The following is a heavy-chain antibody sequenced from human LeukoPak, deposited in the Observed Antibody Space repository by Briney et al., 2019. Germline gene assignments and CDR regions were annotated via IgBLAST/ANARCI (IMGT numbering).Heavy chain of an antibody. D-gene: IGHD1-26*01. Sequence: GGSLRLSCAASGFTFSSYSMNWVRQAPGKGLEWVSFISSSSTTIYYADSVKGRFTISRDNAKNSLYLQVNSLRDEDTAVYYCAKSESYRFDYWGQGTLVTVSS. CDR2: ISSSSTTI. V-gene: IGHV3-48*02. CDR3: AKSESYRFDY. J-gene: IGHJ4*02. CDR1: GFTFSSYS.